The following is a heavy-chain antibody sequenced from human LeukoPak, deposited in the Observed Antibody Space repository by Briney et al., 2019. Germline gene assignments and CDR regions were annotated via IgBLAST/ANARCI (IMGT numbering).Heavy chain of an antibody. CDR1: GFTFSSYS. CDR2: ISISNSYI. D-gene: IGHD6-13*01. Sequence: GGSLRLXCAASGFTFSSYSMNWVRQAPGKGLEWVSSISISNSYIYYADSVKGRFTISRDNAKNSLYLQMNSLRAEDTAVYYCARVEAAAVHLNYWGQGTLVTVSS. V-gene: IGHV3-21*01. CDR3: ARVEAAAVHLNY. J-gene: IGHJ4*02.